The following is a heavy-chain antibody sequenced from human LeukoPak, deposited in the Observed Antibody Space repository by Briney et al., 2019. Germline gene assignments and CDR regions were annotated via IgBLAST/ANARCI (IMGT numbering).Heavy chain of an antibody. J-gene: IGHJ4*02. CDR1: GFTFNEYA. CDR2: ISWNSDNR. D-gene: IGHD2-2*01. Sequence: SGGSLRVSCAASGFTFNEYAMPWVRQAPGKGLEWVSGISWNSDNRAYADSVRGRFTISRDNAKNSLYLQMISLRAEDTAFYYCVKTGCSSAKCYSNYWGQGTLVTVSS. CDR3: VKTGCSSAKCYSNY. V-gene: IGHV3-9*01.